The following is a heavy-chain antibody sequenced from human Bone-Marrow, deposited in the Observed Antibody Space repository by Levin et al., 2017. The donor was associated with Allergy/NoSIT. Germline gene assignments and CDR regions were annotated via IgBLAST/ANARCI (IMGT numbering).Heavy chain of an antibody. J-gene: IGHJ6*02. CDR3: ARHIRNYGMDV. V-gene: IGHV4-59*08. Sequence: PSETLSLTCSVSGASISSYFWTWMRQPPGQGLEWIGYIYDSGSTYYNSSLKSRVTISVDTSKNQFSLKVNSVTAADTAIYYCARHIRNYGMDVWGQGTTVTVSS. CDR1: GASISSYF. D-gene: IGHD3-3*02. CDR2: IYDSGST.